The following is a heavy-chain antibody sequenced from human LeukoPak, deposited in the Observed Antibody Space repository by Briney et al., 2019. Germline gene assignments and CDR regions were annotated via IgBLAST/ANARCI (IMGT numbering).Heavy chain of an antibody. CDR1: GFTVSSNY. Sequence: GGSLRLSCAASGFTVSSNYMSWVRQAPGKGLEWVSVIYSGGSTYYADSVKGRFTISRDNSKNTLYLQMNSLRAEDTAVYYCERATYDFWSGPNFDYWGQGTLVTVSS. CDR3: ERATYDFWSGPNFDY. CDR2: IYSGGST. D-gene: IGHD3-3*01. V-gene: IGHV3-53*01. J-gene: IGHJ4*02.